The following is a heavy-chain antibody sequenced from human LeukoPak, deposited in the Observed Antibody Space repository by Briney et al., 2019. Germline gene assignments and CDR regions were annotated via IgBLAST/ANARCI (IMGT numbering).Heavy chain of an antibody. Sequence: SVKVSCKASGGTFSSYAISWVRQAPGQGLEWMGRTIPILGIANYAQKFQGRVTITADKSTSTAYMELSSLRSEDTAVYYCARRPGIYDSSNNWFDPWGQGTLVTVSS. V-gene: IGHV1-69*04. D-gene: IGHD3-22*01. CDR1: GGTFSSYA. CDR2: TIPILGIA. J-gene: IGHJ5*02. CDR3: ARRPGIYDSSNNWFDP.